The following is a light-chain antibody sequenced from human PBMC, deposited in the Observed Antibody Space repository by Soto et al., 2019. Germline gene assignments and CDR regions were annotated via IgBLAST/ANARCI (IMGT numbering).Light chain of an antibody. CDR3: LQLYNFSWT. J-gene: IGKJ1*01. Sequence: EVVLTQSPATLSVSPGDRATLSCRASQYIGSAVAWYHQRSGQAPRLLIYGASSRATGIPDRFSGTGSETDFTLTISRLEPEDFATYYCLQLYNFSWTFGQGTKVDI. V-gene: IGKV3D-20*02. CDR1: QYIGSA. CDR2: GAS.